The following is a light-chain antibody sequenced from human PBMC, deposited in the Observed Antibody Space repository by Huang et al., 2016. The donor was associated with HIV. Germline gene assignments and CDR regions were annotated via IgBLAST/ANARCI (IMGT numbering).Light chain of an antibody. CDR2: ATS. CDR1: QDISSD. V-gene: IGKV1-12*01. CDR3: QQTDRFSIT. J-gene: IGKJ5*01. Sequence: DIQMTQSPSSVSASVGERVTITCRASQDISSDVAWYQQKPGKAPKLLIYATSTLQSGVPSSFSGSSSGTEFTLTISSLQPEDFATYYCQQTDRFSITFGQGTRLEIK.